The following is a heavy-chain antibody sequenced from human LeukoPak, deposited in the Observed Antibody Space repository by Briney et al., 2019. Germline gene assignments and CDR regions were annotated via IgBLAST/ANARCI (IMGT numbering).Heavy chain of an antibody. D-gene: IGHD6-6*01. CDR2: VYYTGST. J-gene: IGHJ4*02. CDR3: ARHFAYSSSSYFDY. V-gene: IGHV4-59*08. CDR1: RGSVSNYY. Sequence: SETLSLTRRLSRGSVSNYYWSWIRQPPRRGLEWIGYVYYTGSTNYNPSLKSRVTMFEDKSKNQFSLRLYSVTVADTAVYYCARHFAYSSSSYFDYWGQGSLVTVSS.